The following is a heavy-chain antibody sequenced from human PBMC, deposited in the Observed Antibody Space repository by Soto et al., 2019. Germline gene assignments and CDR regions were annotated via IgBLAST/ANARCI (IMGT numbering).Heavy chain of an antibody. CDR2: VSGSGGSK. CDR3: AKAQTRYDFWSGFTTPFAY. J-gene: IGHJ4*02. Sequence: EVKLLESGGGLVEPGGSLRLSCAASGFTFSSYVMSWVRQAPGKGLEWVSAVSGSGGSKYYADAVRGRFTISRDNSKNTLYLQVNSLRAEDTAVYYCAKAQTRYDFWSGFTTPFAYWGQGTLVTVSS. D-gene: IGHD3-3*01. CDR1: GFTFSSYV. V-gene: IGHV3-23*01.